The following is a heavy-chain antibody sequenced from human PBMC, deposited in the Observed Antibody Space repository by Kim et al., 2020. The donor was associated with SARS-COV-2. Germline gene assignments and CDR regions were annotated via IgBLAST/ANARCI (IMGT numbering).Heavy chain of an antibody. J-gene: IGHJ3*02. Sequence: SETLSLTCTVSGGSISSSSYYWGWIRQPPGKGLEWIGSIYYSGSTYYNPSLKSRVTISVDTSKNQFSLKLSSVTAADTAVYYCASYPGTGYCSGGSCRKYDAFDIWGQGTMVTVSS. CDR3: ASYPGTGYCSGGSCRKYDAFDI. CDR1: GGSISSSSYY. CDR2: IYYSGST. D-gene: IGHD2-15*01. V-gene: IGHV4-39*07.